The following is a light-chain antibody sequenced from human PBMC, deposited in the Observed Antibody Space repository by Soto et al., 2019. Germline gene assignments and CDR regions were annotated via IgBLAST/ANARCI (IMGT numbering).Light chain of an antibody. J-gene: IGLJ1*01. CDR1: SSDVGGYNY. CDR3: SSYTSSSTPLV. Sequence: QSALTQPASVSGSPGQSITISCTGTSSDVGGYNYVSWYQQHPPKTPKLMIYEVSNRPSGVSNRFSGCKSRNTASLTISGLQAEDEADYYCSSYTSSSTPLVFGTGTKGTVL. CDR2: EVS. V-gene: IGLV2-14*01.